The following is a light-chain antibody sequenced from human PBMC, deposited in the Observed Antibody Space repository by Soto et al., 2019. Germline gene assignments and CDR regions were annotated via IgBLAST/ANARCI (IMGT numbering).Light chain of an antibody. CDR3: SSYTSGSTRVV. V-gene: IGLV2-14*01. Sequence: QSVLTQPASVSGSPGQSITISCTGNSSDVGGYNYVSWYQQNPGKAPKLMIYDVTNRPSGVSNRFSGSKSGNTASLTISGLQAEDEGDYYCSSYTSGSTRVVFGGGTKLTVL. CDR2: DVT. CDR1: SSDVGGYNY. J-gene: IGLJ2*01.